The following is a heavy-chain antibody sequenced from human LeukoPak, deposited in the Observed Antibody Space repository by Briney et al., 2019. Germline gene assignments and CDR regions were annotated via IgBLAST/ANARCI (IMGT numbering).Heavy chain of an antibody. CDR3: ARDLRYCSSTSCYPNFFDF. J-gene: IGHJ4*02. D-gene: IGHD2-2*01. CDR2: MYTSGST. Sequence: SETLSLTCTVSGVSMSSGSDYWSWVRQPGGQGLEWIVRMYTSGSTHYNPSLKSRVTISVDTSKNHFSLKLSSVTAAHTAVYYCARDLRYCSSTSCYPNFFDFWGQGTLVTVS. V-gene: IGHV4-61*02. CDR1: GVSMSSGSDY.